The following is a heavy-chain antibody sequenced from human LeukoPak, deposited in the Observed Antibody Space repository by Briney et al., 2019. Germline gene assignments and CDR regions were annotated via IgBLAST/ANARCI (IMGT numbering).Heavy chain of an antibody. CDR2: MNPNSGGT. V-gene: IGHV1-2*02. CDR1: GSTFTGYY. D-gene: IGHD6-13*01. J-gene: IGHJ4*02. Sequence: ASVKVSCKASGSTFTGYYIHWARQVPGQGLEWMGWMNPNSGGTNYAQKFQGRVTMTRDTSITTAYMELSTLTSDDTAVYYCVRVHIGTSWYWGQGTLVTVSS. CDR3: VRVHIGTSWY.